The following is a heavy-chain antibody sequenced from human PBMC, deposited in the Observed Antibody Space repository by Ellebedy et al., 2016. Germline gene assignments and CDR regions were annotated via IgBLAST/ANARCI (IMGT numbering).Heavy chain of an antibody. J-gene: IGHJ4*02. Sequence: GESLKISCSASGFTFSNYYMHWVRQTTGKRLEWVAAFGTAGDTYYSGSVKGRFTISREDAKNPLFLQMNSLRAGDTAVYYCARGIAVAGGLEYWGQGALVTVSS. D-gene: IGHD6-19*01. CDR3: ARGIAVAGGLEY. CDR2: FGTAGDT. CDR1: GFTFSNYY. V-gene: IGHV3-13*01.